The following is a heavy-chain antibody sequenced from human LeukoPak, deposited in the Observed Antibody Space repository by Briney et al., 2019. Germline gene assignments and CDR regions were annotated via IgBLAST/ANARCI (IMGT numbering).Heavy chain of an antibody. J-gene: IGHJ4*02. Sequence: SETLSLTCTVSDYSISSGYFWGWIRQPPGKGLEWIGRIYYSGSTNYNPSLKSRVTISVDTSKNQFSLKLSSVTAADTAVYYCARDRGTPHFDYWGQGTLVTVSS. CDR2: IYYSGST. CDR1: DYSISSGYF. D-gene: IGHD1/OR15-1a*01. CDR3: ARDRGTPHFDY. V-gene: IGHV4-38-2*02.